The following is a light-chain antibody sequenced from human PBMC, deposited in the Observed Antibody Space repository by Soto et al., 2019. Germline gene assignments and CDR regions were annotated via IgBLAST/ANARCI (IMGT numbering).Light chain of an antibody. CDR2: EVS. CDR3: SSYTSSSTLE. Sequence: QSALTQPASVSGSPGQSITVSCTGTSSDVGGYNYVSWYQQHPGKAPKLMIYEVSNRPSGVSNSFSGSKSGNTASLTISGLQAEDEADYYCSSYTSSSTLEFGGGTKVTVL. V-gene: IGLV2-14*01. CDR1: SSDVGGYNY. J-gene: IGLJ2*01.